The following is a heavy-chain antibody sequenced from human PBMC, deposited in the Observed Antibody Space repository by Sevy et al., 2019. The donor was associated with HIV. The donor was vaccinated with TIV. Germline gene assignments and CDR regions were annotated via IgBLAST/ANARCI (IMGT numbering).Heavy chain of an antibody. CDR1: DGSFSGYY. CDR3: ARSPPVVVVPGAPSWFDP. Sequence: SETLSLTCAVHDGSFSGYYWNWIRQLPGNGLEWIGEINESGITYYNPPLKSRVAISVDTSKKQFSLKLNSVTAADTALYFCARSPPVVVVPGAPSWFDPWGQGTLVTVSS. V-gene: IGHV4-34*01. CDR2: INESGIT. D-gene: IGHD2-2*01. J-gene: IGHJ5*02.